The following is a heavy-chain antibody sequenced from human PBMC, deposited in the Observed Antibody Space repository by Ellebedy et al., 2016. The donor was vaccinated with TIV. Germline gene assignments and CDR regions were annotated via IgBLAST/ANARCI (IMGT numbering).Heavy chain of an antibody. J-gene: IGHJ4*02. CDR1: GFTFSNYA. V-gene: IGHV3-30*04. CDR3: ARDRSYSPTY. CDR2: ISYDGNNK. Sequence: GESLKISXAASGFTFSNYAMNWVRQAPGKELEWVAFISYDGNNKYYADSVKGRFTLSRDNSKNTLYLEMNSLRAEDTAVYYCARDRSYSPTYWGQGTLVTVSS. D-gene: IGHD1-26*01.